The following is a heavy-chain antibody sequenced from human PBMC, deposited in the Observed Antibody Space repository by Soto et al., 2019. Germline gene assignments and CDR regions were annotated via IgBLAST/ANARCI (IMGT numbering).Heavy chain of an antibody. CDR3: ARGKGMKYYDILFNWFDP. J-gene: IGHJ5*02. CDR2: ISSSSSTI. Sequence: EVQLVESGGGLVQPGGSLRLSCAASGFTFSSYSMNWVRQAPGKGLEWVSYISSSSSTIYYADSVKGRFTISRDNAKNSLYLQMNSLRAEDTAVYYCARGKGMKYYDILFNWFDPWGQGTLVTVSS. D-gene: IGHD3-9*01. CDR1: GFTFSSYS. V-gene: IGHV3-48*01.